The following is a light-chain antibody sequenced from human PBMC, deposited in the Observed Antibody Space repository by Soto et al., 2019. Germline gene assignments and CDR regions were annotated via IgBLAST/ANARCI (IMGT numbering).Light chain of an antibody. CDR3: SSYTSSIS. Sequence: QSALTQPASVSGSPGQSITISCTGTRSDVGGYNYVSWYQQHPGKAPKLMIYDVNTRPSGVSNRFSGSKSGNTASLTISGLQAEDEADYYCSSYTSSISFGGGTKLTVL. J-gene: IGLJ2*01. CDR2: DVN. CDR1: RSDVGGYNY. V-gene: IGLV2-14*01.